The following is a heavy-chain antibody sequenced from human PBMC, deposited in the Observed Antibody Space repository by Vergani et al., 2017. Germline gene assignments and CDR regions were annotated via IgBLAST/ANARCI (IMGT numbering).Heavy chain of an antibody. CDR2: ISYDGSNK. D-gene: IGHD1-1*01. CDR1: GFTFSSYA. J-gene: IGHJ3*02. CDR3: ATEERGDAFDI. Sequence: QVQLVESGGGVVQPGRSLRLSCAASGFTFSSYAMHWVRQAPGKGLEWVAVISYDGSNKYYADSVKGRVTISRANSKNTLYLQMNSLRADDTAVYYCATEERGDAFDIWDQGTMVTVSS. V-gene: IGHV3-30*04.